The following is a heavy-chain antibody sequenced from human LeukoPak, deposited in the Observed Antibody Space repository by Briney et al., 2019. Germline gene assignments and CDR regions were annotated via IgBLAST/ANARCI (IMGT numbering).Heavy chain of an antibody. V-gene: IGHV3-11*01. Sequence: GGSLRLSCAASGFTFSDYYMSWIRQAPGKGLEWVSYISSSGSTIYYADSVKDRFTISRDNAKNSLYLQMNSLRAEDTAVYYCARVSRDGYNFDYWGQGTLVTVSS. J-gene: IGHJ4*02. CDR2: ISSSGSTI. CDR1: GFTFSDYY. CDR3: ARVSRDGYNFDY. D-gene: IGHD5-24*01.